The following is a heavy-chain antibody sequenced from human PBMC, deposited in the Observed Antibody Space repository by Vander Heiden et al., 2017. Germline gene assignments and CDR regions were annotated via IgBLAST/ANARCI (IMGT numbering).Heavy chain of an antibody. CDR2: ITWDGGDI. Sequence: VQLVASGGDLVQPGTSLRLSCAASGFRFNGYAMHWVRQAPGKGLEWVSGITWDGGDIDYAYSGRGRFTISRDNAKNSLYLQMNSLTTEDTALYFCAKSGGYRYPVDYWGQGTLVSVSS. J-gene: IGHJ4*02. CDR3: AKSGGYRYPVDY. CDR1: GFRFNGYA. D-gene: IGHD3-16*02. V-gene: IGHV3-9*01.